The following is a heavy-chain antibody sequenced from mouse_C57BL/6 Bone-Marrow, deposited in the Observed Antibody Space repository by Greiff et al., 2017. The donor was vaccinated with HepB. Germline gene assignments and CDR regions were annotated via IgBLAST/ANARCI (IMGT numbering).Heavy chain of an antibody. J-gene: IGHJ4*01. D-gene: IGHD2-2*01. CDR3: ARDGYMDY. V-gene: IGHV5-4*01. CDR1: GFTFSSYA. Sequence: EVKLMESGGGLVKPGGSLKLSCAASGFTFSSYAMSWVRQTPEKRLEWVATISDGGSYTYYPDNVKGRFTISRDNAKNNLYLQRSHLKSEDTAMYYCARDGYMDYWGQGTSVTVSS. CDR2: ISDGGSYT.